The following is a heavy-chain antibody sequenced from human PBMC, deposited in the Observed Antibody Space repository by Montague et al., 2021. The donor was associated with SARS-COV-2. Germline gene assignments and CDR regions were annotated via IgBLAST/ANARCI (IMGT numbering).Heavy chain of an antibody. CDR2: VNQSGTT. D-gene: IGHD3-22*01. CDR3: ARICRNSGFVGVFDI. J-gene: IGHJ3*02. CDR1: GGSFSNYY. V-gene: IGHV4-34*01. Sequence: SETLSLTCAISGGSFSNYYWSWIRQPPGKGLEWIGEVNQSGTTIYNPSVKSGVTISEDTSKNQFYLRLNSVTAADTAVYYCARICRNSGFVGVFDIWGQGTLVTVS.